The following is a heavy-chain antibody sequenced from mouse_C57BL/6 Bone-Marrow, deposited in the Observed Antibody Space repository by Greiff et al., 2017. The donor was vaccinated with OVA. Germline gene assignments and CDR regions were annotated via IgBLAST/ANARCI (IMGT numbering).Heavy chain of an antibody. Sequence: VQLQQPGAELVKPGASVKMSCKASGYSFTSYWITWVKQRPGQGLEWIGDIYPGSGSTNYNEKFKSKATLTVDTSSSTAYMQLSSLTSEDSAVYYCARQCGSSWSAYWGQGTLVTVSA. CDR1: GYSFTSYW. CDR3: ARQCGSSWSAY. CDR2: IYPGSGST. V-gene: IGHV1-55*01. D-gene: IGHD1-1*01. J-gene: IGHJ3*01.